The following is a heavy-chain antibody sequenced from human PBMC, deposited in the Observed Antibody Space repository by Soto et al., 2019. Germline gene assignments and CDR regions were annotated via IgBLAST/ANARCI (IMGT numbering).Heavy chain of an antibody. Sequence: SETLSLTCTVSGCSISSYYWSWIRQPPGKGLEWIGYIYYSGSTNYNPSLKSRVTISVDTSKNQFSLKLSSVTAADTAVYYCARDFRGYSYGFDYWGQGTLVTVSS. D-gene: IGHD5-18*01. V-gene: IGHV4-59*01. CDR1: GCSISSYY. J-gene: IGHJ4*02. CDR3: ARDFRGYSYGFDY. CDR2: IYYSGST.